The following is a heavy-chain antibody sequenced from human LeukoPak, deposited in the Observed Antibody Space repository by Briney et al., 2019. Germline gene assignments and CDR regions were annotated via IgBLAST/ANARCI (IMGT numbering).Heavy chain of an antibody. CDR1: GYTFTSYY. J-gene: IGHJ4*02. CDR2: INPSGGST. Sequence: ASVKVSCKASGYTFTSYYMRWVRQAPGQGLEWMGIINPSGGSTSYAQKFQGRVTMTRDTSTSTVYMELSSLRSEDTAVYYCARDLPSIAAAQASSDYWGQGTLVTVSS. D-gene: IGHD6-13*01. CDR3: ARDLPSIAAAQASSDY. V-gene: IGHV1-46*01.